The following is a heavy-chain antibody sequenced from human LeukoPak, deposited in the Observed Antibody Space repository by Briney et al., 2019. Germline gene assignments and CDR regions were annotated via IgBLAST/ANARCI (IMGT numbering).Heavy chain of an antibody. CDR3: ARVRVATMAADY. V-gene: IGHV1-69*04. CDR2: IIPILGIA. D-gene: IGHD5-12*01. CDR1: GGTFSSYA. Sequence: SVKVSYKASGGTFSSYAISWVRQAPGEGLEWMGMIIPILGIANYAQKFQGRVTITADKSTGTAYMELSSLRSEDTAVYYCARVRVATMAADYWGQGTLVTVSS. J-gene: IGHJ4*02.